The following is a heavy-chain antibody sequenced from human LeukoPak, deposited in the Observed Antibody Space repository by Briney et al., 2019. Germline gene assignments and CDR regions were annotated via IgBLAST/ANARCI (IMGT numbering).Heavy chain of an antibody. J-gene: IGHJ4*02. CDR3: ARGLRWSRDFDY. V-gene: IGHV4-34*01. D-gene: IGHD4-23*01. Sequence: SETQSLTCAVYGGSFSGYYWSWIRQPPGKGLEWIGEINHSGSTNYNPSLKSRVTISVDTSKNQFSLKLSSVTAADTAVYYCARGLRWSRDFDYWGQGTLVTVSS. CDR2: INHSGST. CDR1: GGSFSGYY.